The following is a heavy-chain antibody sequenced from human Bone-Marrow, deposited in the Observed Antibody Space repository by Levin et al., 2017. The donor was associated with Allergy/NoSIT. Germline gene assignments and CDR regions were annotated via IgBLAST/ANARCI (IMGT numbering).Heavy chain of an antibody. D-gene: IGHD2-15*01. CDR1: GYTFRDYY. CDR2: ISPRGYER. CDR3: ATMMQCSSSCYSGYYGMDV. J-gene: IGHJ6*01. V-gene: IGHV1-46*01. Sequence: KTGGSLRLSCKASGYTFRDYYMHWVRQVPGQGLEWMGIISPRGYERNYAQRFQGRVTLTRDTSTSTVYMELSRLTSEDTAVYYCATMMQCSSSCYSGYYGMDVWGQGTTVTVSS.